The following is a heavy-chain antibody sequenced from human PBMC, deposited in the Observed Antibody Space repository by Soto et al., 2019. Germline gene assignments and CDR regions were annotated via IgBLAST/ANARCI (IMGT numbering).Heavy chain of an antibody. J-gene: IGHJ3*02. D-gene: IGHD3-10*01. CDR1: GFTFSSYD. V-gene: IGHV3-13*01. CDR2: IGTAGDT. Sequence: PGGSLRLSCAASGFTFSSYDMHWVRQATGKGLEWVSAIGTAGDTYYPGSVKGRFTISRENAKNSLYLQMNSLRAEDTAVYYCARSLGGSVSYYPMDAFDIWGQGTMVTVSS. CDR3: ARSLGGSVSYYPMDAFDI.